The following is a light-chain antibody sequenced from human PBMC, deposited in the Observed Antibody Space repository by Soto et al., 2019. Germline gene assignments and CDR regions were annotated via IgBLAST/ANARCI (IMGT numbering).Light chain of an antibody. CDR1: QTISSW. J-gene: IGKJ5*01. Sequence: IQLSQSHFTLSGYMGERVTLTCRASQTISSWLAWYQQKPGKAPKLLIYKASTLKSGVPSRFSGSGSGTEFTLAISSLQPEDFATYYCQQFINYPITFGQGTRLEIK. CDR2: KAS. V-gene: IGKV1-5*03. CDR3: QQFINYPIT.